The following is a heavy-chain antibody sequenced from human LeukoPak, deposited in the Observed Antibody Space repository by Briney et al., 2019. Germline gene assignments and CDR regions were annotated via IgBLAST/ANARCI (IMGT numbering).Heavy chain of an antibody. CDR1: GGSIRSSYYY. CDR3: ARGVTMIVVVIHDWYFDL. J-gene: IGHJ2*01. CDR2: IYDSGST. Sequence: SETLSLTCTVSGGSIRSSYYYWGWIRQPPGKGLEWIGSIYDSGSTYYNPSLKSRVIISVDTSRNQFSLKLTSVTAADTAVYYCARGVTMIVVVIHDWYFDLWGRGTLVTVSS. D-gene: IGHD3-22*01. V-gene: IGHV4-39*01.